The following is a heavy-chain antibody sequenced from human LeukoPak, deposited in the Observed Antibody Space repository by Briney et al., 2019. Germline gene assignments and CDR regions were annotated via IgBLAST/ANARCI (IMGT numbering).Heavy chain of an antibody. V-gene: IGHV4-34*09. CDR1: GGSFSGYY. CDR2: INHSGST. D-gene: IGHD3-3*01. Sequence: SETLSLTCAVYGGSFSGYYWSWIRQPPGKGLEWIGEINHSGSTNYNPSLKSRVTISVDTSKNQFSLKLSSVTAADTAVYYCARTDDFWSGLFDYWGQGTLVTVSS. J-gene: IGHJ4*02. CDR3: ARTDDFWSGLFDY.